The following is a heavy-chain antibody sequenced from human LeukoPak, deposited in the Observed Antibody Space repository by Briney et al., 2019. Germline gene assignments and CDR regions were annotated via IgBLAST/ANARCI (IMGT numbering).Heavy chain of an antibody. J-gene: IGHJ4*02. CDR3: AKDRGRYSGYDPHGYYFDY. V-gene: IGHV3-NL1*01. Sequence: PGGSLRLSCAASGFTFSSYGMHWVRQAPGKGLEWVSVIYSGGSTYYVDSVKGRFTISRDNSKNTLYLQMNSLRAEDTAVYYCAKDRGRYSGYDPHGYYFDYWGQGTLVTVSS. CDR2: IYSGGST. CDR1: GFTFSSYG. D-gene: IGHD5-12*01.